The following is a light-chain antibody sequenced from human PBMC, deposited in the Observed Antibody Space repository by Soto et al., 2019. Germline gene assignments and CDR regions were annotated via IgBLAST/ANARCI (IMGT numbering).Light chain of an antibody. J-gene: IGKJ1*01. CDR2: DAS. CDR1: QSISSW. V-gene: IGKV1-5*01. Sequence: DIQMTQSPSTLSASVGDRVTITCRASQSISSWLAWYQQKPRKAPKLLIYDASSLESGAPSRFSGSGSGTEFTLTIGSLQPEDLATYYCQQYNSHSWTFGQGTKVEIK. CDR3: QQYNSHSWT.